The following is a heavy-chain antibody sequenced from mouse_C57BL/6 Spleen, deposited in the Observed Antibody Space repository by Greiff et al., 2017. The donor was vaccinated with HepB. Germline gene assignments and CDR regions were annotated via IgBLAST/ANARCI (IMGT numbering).Heavy chain of an antibody. J-gene: IGHJ4*01. CDR3: ARYGSRSPYRYYYAMDY. Sequence: QVQLQQSGAELVMPGASVKLSCKASGYTFTSYWMHWVKQRPGQGLEWIGEIDPSDSYTNYNQKFKGKSTLTVDKSSSTAYMQLSSLTSEDSAVYYCARYGSRSPYRYYYAMDYWGQGTAVTVSS. D-gene: IGHD1-1*01. CDR1: GYTFTSYW. V-gene: IGHV1-69*01. CDR2: IDPSDSYT.